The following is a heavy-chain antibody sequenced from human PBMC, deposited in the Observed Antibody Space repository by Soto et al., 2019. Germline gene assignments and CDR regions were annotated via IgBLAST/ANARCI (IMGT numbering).Heavy chain of an antibody. D-gene: IGHD2-8*01. V-gene: IGHV1-2*04. CDR1: GYTFTNYY. Sequence: QVQLVQSGAEVKKPGASVKVSCKASGYTFTNYYIHWVRQAPGQGLEWMGWIDGDSGDTKDAQKFQGWVPMTRDTSINKAYMELSRLTSDDTAVYYCARTPNNGRAGVYGMDVWGQGTTVTVSS. CDR3: ARTPNNGRAGVYGMDV. J-gene: IGHJ6*02. CDR2: IDGDSGDT.